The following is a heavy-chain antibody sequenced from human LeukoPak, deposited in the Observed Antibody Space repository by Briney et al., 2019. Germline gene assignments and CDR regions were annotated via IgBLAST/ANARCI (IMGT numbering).Heavy chain of an antibody. D-gene: IGHD5-18*01. CDR1: GFTFSSYG. Sequence: GGSLRLSCAASGFTFSSYGMHSVRQDPGKGLEWVPFIRFDGSNKYYADSVKGRFTISRDNSKNTLYLQMNSLRAEDTAVYYCAKRGTVHVVDTAMAGGLSFDYWGQGTLVTVSS. CDR2: IRFDGSNK. CDR3: AKRGTVHVVDTAMAGGLSFDY. V-gene: IGHV3-30*02. J-gene: IGHJ4*02.